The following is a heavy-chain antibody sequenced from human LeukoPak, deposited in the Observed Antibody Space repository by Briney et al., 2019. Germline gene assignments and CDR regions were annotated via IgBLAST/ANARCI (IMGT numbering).Heavy chain of an antibody. D-gene: IGHD2-2*01. J-gene: IGHJ6*03. Sequence: GGSLRLSCAASGFTFDDYGMSWVRQAPGKGLEWVSGINWNGGSTGYADSVKGRFTISRDNAKNSLYLQMNSLRAEDTALYYCAKGYCSSTSCFNYYYYMDVWGKGTTVTVSS. CDR1: GFTFDDYG. CDR2: INWNGGST. CDR3: AKGYCSSTSCFNYYYYMDV. V-gene: IGHV3-20*04.